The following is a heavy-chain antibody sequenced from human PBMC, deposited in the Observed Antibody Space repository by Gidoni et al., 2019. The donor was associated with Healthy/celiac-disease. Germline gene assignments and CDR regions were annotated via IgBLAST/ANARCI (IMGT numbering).Heavy chain of an antibody. D-gene: IGHD4-17*01. Sequence: EVQLVASGGGLVKPGGSLRLSCAASGFTFSSYSMNWVRQAPGKGLEWVSSISSSSSYIYYADSVKGRFTISRDNAKNSLYLQMNSLRAEDTAVYYCARVALYGDYADYWGQGTLVTVSS. V-gene: IGHV3-21*01. CDR1: GFTFSSYS. J-gene: IGHJ4*02. CDR3: ARVALYGDYADY. CDR2: ISSSSSYI.